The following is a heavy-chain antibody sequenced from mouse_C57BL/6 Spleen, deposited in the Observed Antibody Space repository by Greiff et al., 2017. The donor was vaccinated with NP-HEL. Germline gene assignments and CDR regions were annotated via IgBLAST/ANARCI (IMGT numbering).Heavy chain of an antibody. D-gene: IGHD1-1*01. V-gene: IGHV1-82*01. CDR1: GYAFSSSW. CDR2: IYPGDGDT. J-gene: IGHJ3*01. CDR3: ASSYEAWFAY. Sequence: QVHVKQSGPELVKPGASVKISCKASGYAFSSSWMNWVKQRPGKGLEWIGRIYPGDGDTNYNGKFKGKATLTADKSSSTAFMQLSSLTSEDSAVYFCASSYEAWFAYWGQGTLVTVSA.